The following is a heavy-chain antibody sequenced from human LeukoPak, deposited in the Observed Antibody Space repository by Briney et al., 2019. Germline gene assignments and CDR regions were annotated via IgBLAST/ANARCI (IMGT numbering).Heavy chain of an antibody. D-gene: IGHD3-22*01. CDR2: IRYDGSNK. Sequence: GGSLRLSCAASGFTFSSYGMHWVRQAPGKGLEWVAFIRYDGSNKYYADSVKGRFTISRDNSKNTLYLQMNSLRAEDTAVYYCAKELAGDSSGYPVYYFDYWGQGTLVTVSS. CDR3: AKELAGDSSGYPVYYFDY. V-gene: IGHV3-30*02. CDR1: GFTFSSYG. J-gene: IGHJ4*02.